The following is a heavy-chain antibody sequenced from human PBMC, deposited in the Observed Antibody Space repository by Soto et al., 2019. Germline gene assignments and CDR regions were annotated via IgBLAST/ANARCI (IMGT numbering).Heavy chain of an antibody. V-gene: IGHV1-46*01. CDR2: INPSTGFT. J-gene: IGHJ6*04. CDR3: GRAPKRNTGYYGRDA. CDR1: GYPFTHYY. Sequence: QAQLVQSGAEMKGPGTSVKLSCKASGYPFTHYYIHWVRQAPGQGLEWMGIINPSTGFTTYAQKFKGRALRPGDTSRRTGYRKRTSRRLEDTGGFCCGRAPKRNTGYYGRDAWAKGTTVTVSP. D-gene: IGHD6-13*01.